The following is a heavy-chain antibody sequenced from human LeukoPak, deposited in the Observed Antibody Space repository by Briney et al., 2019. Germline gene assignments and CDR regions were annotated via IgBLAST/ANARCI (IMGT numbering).Heavy chain of an antibody. CDR1: GYTFTSFY. V-gene: IGHV1-46*01. CDR3: ARDMEQQLAPFDY. D-gene: IGHD6-13*01. Sequence: ASVKVSCKASGYTFTSFYIHWVRQAPGQGLEWVGIIDPSGGITTYSHKFQGGGIMTTDTSTNTVYLELTSLKSEDTAVYYCARDMEQQLAPFDYWGQGTLVTVSA. CDR2: IDPSGGIT. J-gene: IGHJ4*02.